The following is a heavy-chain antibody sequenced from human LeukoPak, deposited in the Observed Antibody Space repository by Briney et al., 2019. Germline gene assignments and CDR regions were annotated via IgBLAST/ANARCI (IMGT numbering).Heavy chain of an antibody. J-gene: IGHJ4*02. Sequence: SSETPSLTCTVSGGSISSYYWSWIRQPPGKGLECIVYIYYSGSTNYNPSLKSRVTISVDTSKNQFSLKLSSVTAADTAVYYCARVMDSSSSSGDYWGQGTLVTVSS. D-gene: IGHD6-6*01. CDR3: ARVMDSSSSSGDY. CDR2: IYYSGST. V-gene: IGHV4-59*01. CDR1: GGSISSYY.